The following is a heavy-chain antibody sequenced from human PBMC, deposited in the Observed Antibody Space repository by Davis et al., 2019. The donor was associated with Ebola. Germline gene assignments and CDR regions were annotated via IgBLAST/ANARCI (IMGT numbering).Heavy chain of an antibody. CDR1: GGTFSRYP. V-gene: IGHV1-69*10. Sequence: SVKVSCKASGGTFSRYPISWVRQAPGQGLEWVGGIIPILGIANYAQKFQGRVTITADKSTSTAYMELSSLRSEDTAVYYCARASDCSSTSCFYYYYYGMDVWGQGTTVTVSS. J-gene: IGHJ6*02. D-gene: IGHD2-2*01. CDR3: ARASDCSSTSCFYYYYYGMDV. CDR2: IIPILGIA.